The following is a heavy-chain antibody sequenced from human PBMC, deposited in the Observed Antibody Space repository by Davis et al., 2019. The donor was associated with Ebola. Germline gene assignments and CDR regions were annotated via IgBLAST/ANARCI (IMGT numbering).Heavy chain of an antibody. Sequence: SLKISCAASGFRFEDFAMHWVRQVPGKGLEWVAAITWNSGNLDYADSVKGRFTISRDNAKKSLYLEMSSLRPADTAVYYCAKLSRETTIGGMDVWGQGTTVTVSS. CDR3: AKLSRETTIGGMDV. J-gene: IGHJ6*02. V-gene: IGHV3-9*01. CDR2: ITWNSGNL. CDR1: GFRFEDFA. D-gene: IGHD3-16*02.